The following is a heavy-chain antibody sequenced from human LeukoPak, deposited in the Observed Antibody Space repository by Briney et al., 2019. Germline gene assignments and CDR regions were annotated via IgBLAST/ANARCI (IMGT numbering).Heavy chain of an antibody. V-gene: IGHV3-23*01. CDR1: GFTFSSYE. CDR3: AKTIRWELSNFDY. J-gene: IGHJ4*02. D-gene: IGHD1-26*01. CDR2: ISGSGGST. Sequence: SGGSLRLSCAASGFTFSSYEMNWVRQAPGKGLEWVSAISGSGGSTYYADSVKGRFTISRDNSKNTLYLQMNSLRAEDTAVYYCAKTIRWELSNFDYWGQGTLVTVSS.